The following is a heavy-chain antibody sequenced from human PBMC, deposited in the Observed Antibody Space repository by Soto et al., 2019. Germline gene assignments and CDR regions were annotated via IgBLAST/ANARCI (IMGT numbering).Heavy chain of an antibody. J-gene: IGHJ6*02. CDR1: GFTFSSYW. D-gene: IGHD6-19*01. CDR3: ARVSPGSGWPYHHYGMDL. CDR2: IKQDGSEK. Sequence: EVQLVESGGGLVQPGGSLRLSCVASGFTFSSYWMSWVRQAPGKGLEWVANIKQDGSEKYYVDSVKDRFTISRDNAKNSPYPQMNSLKAEDSAVYYCARVSPGSGWPYHHYGMDLWGQGTTVTVSS. V-gene: IGHV3-7*01.